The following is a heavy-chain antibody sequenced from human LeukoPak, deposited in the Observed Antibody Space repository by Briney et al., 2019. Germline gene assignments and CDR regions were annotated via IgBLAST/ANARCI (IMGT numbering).Heavy chain of an antibody. D-gene: IGHD2-15*01. J-gene: IGHJ4*02. CDR2: ISYNGNT. CDR3: AREYCRGGSCYWFDY. CDR1: GYTFTNNG. V-gene: IGHV1-18*01. Sequence: GASVKVSCKASGYTFTNNGISWVRQAPGQGLEWMGWISYNGNTNYAQKLQGRVTMTTDTSTNTAYMGLRSLRSDDTAVYYCAREYCRGGSCYWFDYWGQGTLVTVSS.